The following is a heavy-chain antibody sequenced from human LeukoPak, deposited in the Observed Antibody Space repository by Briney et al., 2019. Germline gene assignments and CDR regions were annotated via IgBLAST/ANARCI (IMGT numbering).Heavy chain of an antibody. J-gene: IGHJ4*02. CDR3: ARHSRGPAAGPAFDY. CDR1: GGSISSYY. Sequence: SETLSLTCTVSGGSISSYYWTWIRQPAGKGLEWIGRIYTTGSTNYNPSLHSRVTMSVDTSKNQFSLSSVTAADTAVYYCARHSRGPAAGPAFDYWGQGTLVTVSS. CDR2: IYTTGST. D-gene: IGHD6-13*01. V-gene: IGHV4-4*07.